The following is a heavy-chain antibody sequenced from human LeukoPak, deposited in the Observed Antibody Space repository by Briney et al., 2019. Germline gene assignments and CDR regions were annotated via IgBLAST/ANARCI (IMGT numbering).Heavy chain of an antibody. CDR2: ISYDGSNK. Sequence: GGSLRLSCAASGFTFSSYGMHWVRQAPGKGLEWVAVISYDGSNKYYADSVKGRFTISRDNAKNSLYLQMNSLRAEDMALYYCAKEHDSSGAFDIWGQGTMVTVSS. CDR3: AKEHDSSGAFDI. D-gene: IGHD3-22*01. J-gene: IGHJ3*02. V-gene: IGHV3-30*18. CDR1: GFTFSSYG.